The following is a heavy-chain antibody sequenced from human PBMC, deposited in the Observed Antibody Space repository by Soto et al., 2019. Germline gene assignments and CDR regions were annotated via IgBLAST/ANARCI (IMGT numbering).Heavy chain of an antibody. CDR2: IIPFFGTA. J-gene: IGHJ4*02. CDR1: GGTFSTFG. V-gene: IGHV1-69*13. Sequence: ASVKVSCKTSGGTFSTFGISWVRQAPGQGLEWMGGIIPFFGTAEYSQKFEDRITITADESTNTVYMDLRSLTSEDTAIYYCARTAPMDAGDKYYYDFWGQGAVVTVYS. CDR3: ARTAPMDAGDKYYYDF. D-gene: IGHD3-16*01.